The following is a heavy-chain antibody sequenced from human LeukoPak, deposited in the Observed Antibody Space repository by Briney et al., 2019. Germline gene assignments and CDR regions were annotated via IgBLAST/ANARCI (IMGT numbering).Heavy chain of an antibody. CDR3: AKPGYSGRYMGSFDY. V-gene: IGHV3-30*18. Sequence: GRSLRLSCAASGFTLSSYGMHWVRQAPGKGLECVAVISYNGSNKYYADSVKGRFTISRDNSKNTLYLQMNSLRAEDTAVYYCAKPGYSGRYMGSFDYWGQGTLVTVSS. D-gene: IGHD1-26*01. CDR2: ISYNGSNK. J-gene: IGHJ4*02. CDR1: GFTLSSYG.